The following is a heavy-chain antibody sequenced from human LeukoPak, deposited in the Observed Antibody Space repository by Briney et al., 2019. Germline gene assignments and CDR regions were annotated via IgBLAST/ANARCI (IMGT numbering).Heavy chain of an antibody. CDR2: ISSSGGTR. CDR1: GFAFSVYE. D-gene: IGHD6-19*01. J-gene: IGHJ4*02. Sequence: GGSLTLSCAASGFAFSVYEMYWVRQAPGKGLEWVSYISSSGGTRYYADSVKGRFTISRDNAKNSLYLQMNSLRAEDTAVYYCATLTVASSFDYWGQGTLVTVSS. V-gene: IGHV3-48*03. CDR3: ATLTVASSFDY.